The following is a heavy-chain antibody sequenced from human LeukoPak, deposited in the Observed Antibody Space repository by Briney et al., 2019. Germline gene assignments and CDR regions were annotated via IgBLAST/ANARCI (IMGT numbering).Heavy chain of an antibody. J-gene: IGHJ2*01. CDR2: IQSNSDGGST. CDR3: TTDRGKRRYGLYWYFDL. V-gene: IGHV3-15*01. D-gene: IGHD5-18*01. CDR1: GLSSFKVW. Sequence: PGGSLRLSCALSGLSSFKVWTSCVRQAPGKGLEWVGRIQSNSDGGSTNFAPPVRDRFTISRDDYRTTVYLKNNRPKNEDAAVYYCTTDRGKRRYGLYWYFDLWGRGSVVTVSS.